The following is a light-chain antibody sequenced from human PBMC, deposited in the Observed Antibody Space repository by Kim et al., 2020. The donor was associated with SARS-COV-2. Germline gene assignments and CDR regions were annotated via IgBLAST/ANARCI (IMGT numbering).Light chain of an antibody. CDR1: NLGKKY. CDR3: QAWDSSDFYV. J-gene: IGLJ1*01. Sequence: VYPGQTATITCSGDNLGKKYASWYQQRPGGPPVLVVYHDDKRPSGIPERFSGSNSGNTATLIINGAQTVDEADYYCQAWDSSDFYVFGSGTKVTVL. CDR2: HDD. V-gene: IGLV3-1*01.